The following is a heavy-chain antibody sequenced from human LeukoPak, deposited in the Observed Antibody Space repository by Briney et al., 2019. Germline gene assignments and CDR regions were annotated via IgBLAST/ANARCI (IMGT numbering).Heavy chain of an antibody. CDR3: SEGYFEPFDH. Sequence: SETLSLTCLVSGASFSSSHWNWIRQLPGKGLEWIGCLYYTGKTDYNPSLTSRVTISLDTSKNQVSLKLKSLTAADTAVYYCSEGYFEPFDHWGQGISVTVSS. V-gene: IGHV4-59*01. CDR1: GASFSSSH. J-gene: IGHJ4*02. CDR2: LYYTGKT. D-gene: IGHD5-24*01.